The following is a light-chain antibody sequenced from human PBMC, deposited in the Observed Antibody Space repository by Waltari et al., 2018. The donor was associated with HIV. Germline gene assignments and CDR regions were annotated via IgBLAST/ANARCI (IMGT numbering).Light chain of an antibody. CDR1: QSDSSN. Sequence: EIVITQSPATLSVSPGELATLCCMASQSDSSNLAWYQQKPGQAPRLLIYGASTRATGIPARFSGSGSGTEFTLTISSLQAEDFAVYYCQHYNNWLRTFGPGTKVDIK. J-gene: IGKJ3*01. CDR2: GAS. V-gene: IGKV3-15*01. CDR3: QHYNNWLRT.